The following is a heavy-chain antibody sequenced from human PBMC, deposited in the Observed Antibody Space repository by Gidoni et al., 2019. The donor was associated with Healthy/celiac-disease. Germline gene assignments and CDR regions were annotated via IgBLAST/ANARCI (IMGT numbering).Heavy chain of an antibody. J-gene: IGHJ5*02. CDR1: GFTFSSYG. CDR2: IWYDGSNK. CDR3: ARVGSSGYLMDLPFDP. D-gene: IGHD3-22*01. V-gene: IGHV3-33*01. Sequence: QVQLVESGGGVVQPGRSLRLSCAAAGFTFSSYGQHWVRQAPGKGLAWVAFIWYDGSNKYYADSVKGRFTISRDNSKNTLYLQMNSLRAEDTAVYYCARVGSSGYLMDLPFDPWGQGTLVTVSS.